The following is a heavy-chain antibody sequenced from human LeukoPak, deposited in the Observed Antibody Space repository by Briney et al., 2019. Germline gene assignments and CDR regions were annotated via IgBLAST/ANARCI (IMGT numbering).Heavy chain of an antibody. D-gene: IGHD3-16*01. J-gene: IGHJ6*03. V-gene: IGHV3-74*01. CDR3: ARDRYDVRGKSFDFMDV. CDR1: GFTFRDYW. Sequence: GGSLRLSCAASGFTFRDYWMHWVRHAPGKGLVWVSRINSDGSNRRYADSVKGRFTISRDNAKNTLYLQMNGLRAEDKAFLYCARDRYDVRGKSFDFMDVWGKGTTVTVSS. CDR2: INSDGSNR.